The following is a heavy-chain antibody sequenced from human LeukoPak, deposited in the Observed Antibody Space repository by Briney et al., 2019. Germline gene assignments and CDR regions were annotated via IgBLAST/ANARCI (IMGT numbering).Heavy chain of an antibody. D-gene: IGHD6-19*01. J-gene: IGHJ4*02. CDR1: GASVSSGDYY. Sequence: PSHSLSLTCTVSGASVSSGDYYWSWFRQLPGKGLEWIGYIYYSGSTYYNPSLKSRLTISVDASKNQFSLKLSSVTAADTAVYYCARRRGNTSGFQGYYFDYWGQGTLVTVSS. CDR2: IYYSGST. V-gene: IGHV4-31*03. CDR3: ARRRGNTSGFQGYYFDY.